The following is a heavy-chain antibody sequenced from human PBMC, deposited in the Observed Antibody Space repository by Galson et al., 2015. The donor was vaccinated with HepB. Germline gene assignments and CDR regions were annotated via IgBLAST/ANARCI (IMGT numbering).Heavy chain of an antibody. CDR2: IITIFGKA. D-gene: IGHD6-19*01. V-gene: IGHV1-69*13. J-gene: IGHJ6*02. CDR1: GGTFSSYA. CDR3: ARAPRSGVYLNYYGMDV. Sequence: SVKVSCKASGGTFSSYAISWVREAPGQGPEWLGGIITIFGKANYAPKFQGRVPITADESTSKAYMELSSLRAEDTAVYYCARAPRSGVYLNYYGMDVWGQGTTVTVSS.